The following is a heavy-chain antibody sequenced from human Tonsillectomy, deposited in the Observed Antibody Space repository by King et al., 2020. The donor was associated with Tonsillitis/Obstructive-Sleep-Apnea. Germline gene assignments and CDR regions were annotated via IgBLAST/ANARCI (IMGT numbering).Heavy chain of an antibody. CDR2: IDWDDDK. J-gene: IGHJ4*02. CDR1: GFSLSTSAMC. Sequence: VTLKESGPALVKPPQTLTLTCTFSGFSLSTSAMCVSWIRQPPGKALEWLARIDWDDDKYYSTSLKTRLTISKDTSKNQVVLTMTNMDPVDTATYYCARSYYYGSQIYSLIDYWGQGTLVTVSS. CDR3: ARSYYYGSQIYSLIDY. V-gene: IGHV2-70*11. D-gene: IGHD3-10*01.